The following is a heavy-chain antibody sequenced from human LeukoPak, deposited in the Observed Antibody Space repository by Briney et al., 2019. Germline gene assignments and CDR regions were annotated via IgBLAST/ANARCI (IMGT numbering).Heavy chain of an antibody. Sequence: ASVKVSCKASGYTFTGYYMHWVRQAPGQGLEWMGWINPNSGGTNYAQKFQGWVTMTRDTSISTAYMELSRLRSDDTAVYYCAREKRIEVAGYNWFDPWGQGTLVTVSS. V-gene: IGHV1-2*04. CDR1: GYTFTGYY. CDR2: INPNSGGT. CDR3: AREKRIEVAGYNWFDP. J-gene: IGHJ5*02. D-gene: IGHD6-19*01.